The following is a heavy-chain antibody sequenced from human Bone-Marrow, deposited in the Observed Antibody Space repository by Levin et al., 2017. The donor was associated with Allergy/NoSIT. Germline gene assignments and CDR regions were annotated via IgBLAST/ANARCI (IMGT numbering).Heavy chain of an antibody. D-gene: IGHD1-26*01. V-gene: IGHV4-38-2*01. J-gene: IGHJ4*02. CDR1: DYSISSGYQ. Sequence: SCVVSDYSISSGYQWGWVRQSPGKGLEWIGSFYHRGRTYYNPSLKSRVTISVDTSKNQFSLKVNSVTAADTAVYYCARLAALVQWELPYFDCWGQGTLVTVSS. CDR3: ARLAALVQWELPYFDC. CDR2: FYHRGRT.